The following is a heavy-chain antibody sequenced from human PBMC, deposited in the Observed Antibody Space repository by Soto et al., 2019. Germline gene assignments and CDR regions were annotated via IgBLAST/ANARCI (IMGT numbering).Heavy chain of an antibody. CDR2: ISWNSGTI. V-gene: IGHV3-9*01. CDR1: GFMFDNYA. D-gene: IGHD2-8*02. Sequence: EVQLVASGGGLVQPGRSLRLSCAASGFMFDNYAMHWVRQAPGTGLEWVSGISWNSGTIGYADSVKGRFTISRDNAKNSMYLQMNSLRAEDTALYYCAKSTGGTANGMDVWGQGTTVTVSS. CDR3: AKSTGGTANGMDV. J-gene: IGHJ6*02.